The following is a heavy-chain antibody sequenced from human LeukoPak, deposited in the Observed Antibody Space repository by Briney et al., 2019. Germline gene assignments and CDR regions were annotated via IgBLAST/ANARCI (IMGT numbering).Heavy chain of an antibody. CDR3: ARVGYRYYFDY. D-gene: IGHD5-18*01. CDR1: GFTFSGFW. J-gene: IGHJ4*02. V-gene: IGHV3-7*03. CDR2: INSDGSEG. Sequence: GGSLRLSCAVSGFTFSGFWMSWSRQAPGKGLEWVASINSDGSEGYYADVVKGRLTISRDNAKNSLYLQINSLRAEDTAVYYCARVGYRYYFDYWGQGTLVTVSS.